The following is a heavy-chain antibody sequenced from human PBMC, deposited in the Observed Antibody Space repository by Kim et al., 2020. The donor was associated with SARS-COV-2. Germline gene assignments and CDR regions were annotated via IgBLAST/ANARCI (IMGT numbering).Heavy chain of an antibody. J-gene: IGHJ6*02. Sequence: GGSLRLSCAASGFTFSSYEMNWVRQAPGKGLEWVSYISSSGSTIYYADSVKGRFTISRDNAKNSLYLQMNSLRAEDTAVYYCARDHTARAMASYYYYGMDVWGQGTTVTVSS. V-gene: IGHV3-48*03. CDR2: ISSSGSTI. CDR1: GFTFSSYE. D-gene: IGHD5-18*01. CDR3: ARDHTARAMASYYYYGMDV.